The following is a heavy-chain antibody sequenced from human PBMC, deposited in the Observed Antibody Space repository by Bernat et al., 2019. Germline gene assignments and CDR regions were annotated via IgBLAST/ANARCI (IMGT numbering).Heavy chain of an antibody. CDR2: ISAYNGNT. Sequence: QVQLVQSGAEVKKPGASVKVSCKASGYTFTSYGISWMRQAPGQGLEWMGWISAYNGNTNYAQKLQGRVTMTTDTSTSTAYMELRSLRSDDTAVYYCAREDYDYVWGSYRPYYFDYWGQGTLVTVSS. CDR3: AREDYDYVWGSYRPYYFDY. D-gene: IGHD3-16*02. V-gene: IGHV1-18*01. CDR1: GYTFTSYG. J-gene: IGHJ4*02.